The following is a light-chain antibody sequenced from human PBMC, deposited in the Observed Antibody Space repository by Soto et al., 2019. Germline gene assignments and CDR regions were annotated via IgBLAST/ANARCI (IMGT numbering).Light chain of an antibody. V-gene: IGKV1-39*01. Sequence: IQLTQSPSSLSSSVGDRVTITCRASQTISDYLHCYQQKPGKAPTLLIYGSSSLQTGVPPRFSGSGSGTEFTLTISRLQPEDFGTYYCQQTYDSLVSFGGGTKVDIX. CDR3: QQTYDSLVS. CDR2: GSS. CDR1: QTISDY. J-gene: IGKJ4*01.